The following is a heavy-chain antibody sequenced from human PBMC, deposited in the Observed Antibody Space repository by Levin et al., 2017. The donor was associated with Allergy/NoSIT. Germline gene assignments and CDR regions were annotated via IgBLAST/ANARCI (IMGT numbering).Heavy chain of an antibody. CDR3: ARGREQAVGRADHYYMDV. D-gene: IGHD6-19*01. CDR2: IYHGGTT. V-gene: IGHV4-31*03. J-gene: IGHJ6*03. Sequence: ASETLSLTCNVSGDSFSRGLYYWSWNRQHPGKGLEWIGHIYHGGTTYYNPSLRSRVTISIDTSKNQFSLKVNSATAADTAVYYCARGREQAVGRADHYYMDVWGKGTTVTVSS. CDR1: GDSFSRGLYY.